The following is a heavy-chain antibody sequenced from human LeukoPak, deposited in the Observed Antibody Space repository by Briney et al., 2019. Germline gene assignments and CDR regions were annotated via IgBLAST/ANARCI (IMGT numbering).Heavy chain of an antibody. Sequence: SETLSLTCSVSGGSISSSSYYWRWIRQPPGKVLEWIGSIYYSGSTYYNPSLKSRVTISVDTSKNQFSLKLSSVTASDTAGYYCAKAVSRGRGGHFDYWGQGTLVIVSS. V-gene: IGHV4-39*07. CDR3: AKAVSRGRGGHFDY. CDR1: GGSISSSSYY. D-gene: IGHD6-19*01. CDR2: IYYSGST. J-gene: IGHJ4*02.